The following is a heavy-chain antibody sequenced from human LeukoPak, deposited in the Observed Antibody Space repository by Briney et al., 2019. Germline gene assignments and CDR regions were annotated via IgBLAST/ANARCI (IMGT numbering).Heavy chain of an antibody. CDR1: VFSFSNSW. CDR2: INQDGTQT. V-gene: IGHV3-7*01. Sequence: GGSLRLSCAVSVFSFSNSWMSWVRQAPGKGLEWVANINQDGTQTYYVDSVKGRFTISRDNAKNSLYLQMNSVRAEDTAVYFCARVVGAHEVFDYWGQGTPVTVSS. CDR3: ARVVGAHEVFDY. J-gene: IGHJ4*02. D-gene: IGHD1-26*01.